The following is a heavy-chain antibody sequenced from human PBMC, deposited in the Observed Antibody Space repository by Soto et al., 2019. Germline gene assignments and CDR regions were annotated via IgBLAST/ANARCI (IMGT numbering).Heavy chain of an antibody. CDR3: VRDGTKTLRDWFDP. Sequence: SETLSLTCTVSGASIRGFYWSWIRKSAGKGLEWIGRIYATGTTDYNPSLKSRGMMSVDTSKKQFSLKLRSVTAADTAVYYCVRDGTKTLRDWFDPWGQGTLVTVSS. CDR1: GASIRGFY. D-gene: IGHD1-1*01. V-gene: IGHV4-4*07. J-gene: IGHJ5*02. CDR2: IYATGTT.